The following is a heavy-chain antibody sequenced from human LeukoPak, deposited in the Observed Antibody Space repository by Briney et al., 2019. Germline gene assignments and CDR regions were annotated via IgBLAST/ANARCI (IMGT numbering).Heavy chain of an antibody. Sequence: GGSLRLSCAASGFTFSTHWVNWVRQAPGKGLEWVANIGPGGSQKYYVDSVKGRFTTSRDNANNSLYLQMISLRAEVTAVYFCARDATVGGFTYAFWPWGQGTLVTVSS. CDR3: ARDATVGGFTYAFWP. J-gene: IGHJ4*02. V-gene: IGHV3-7*01. D-gene: IGHD3-16*01. CDR2: IGPGGSQK. CDR1: GFTFSTHW.